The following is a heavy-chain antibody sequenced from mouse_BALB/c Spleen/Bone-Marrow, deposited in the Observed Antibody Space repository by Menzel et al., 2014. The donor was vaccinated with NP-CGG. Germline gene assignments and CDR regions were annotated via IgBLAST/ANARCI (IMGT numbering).Heavy chain of an antibody. CDR3: ARRQEDYYAWFAY. V-gene: IGHV1-18*01. CDR1: GYTFTDYH. Sequence: EVQLQQSGPEPVKPGASVKMSCKASGYTFTDYHMRWVKQSHGKSLEWIGEINPNNGDTFYNQKYKGKATLTVDKSSSTAYMQLNSLTSEDSAVYYCARRQEDYYAWFAYWGQGTLVTVSA. D-gene: IGHD1-1*01. CDR2: INPNNGDT. J-gene: IGHJ3*01.